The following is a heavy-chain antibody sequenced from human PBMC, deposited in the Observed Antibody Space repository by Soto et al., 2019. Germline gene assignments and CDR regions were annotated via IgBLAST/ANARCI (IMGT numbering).Heavy chain of an antibody. Sequence: SETLSLTCTVSGGSISSGDYYWSWIRQPPGKGLEWIGYIYYSGSTYYNPSLKSRVTISVDTSKNQFSLKLSSVTAADTAVYYCARDHGYYDILTGYPGGVNWFDPWGQGTLVTVSS. CDR1: GGSISSGDYY. D-gene: IGHD3-9*01. CDR3: ARDHGYYDILTGYPGGVNWFDP. V-gene: IGHV4-30-4*01. CDR2: IYYSGST. J-gene: IGHJ5*02.